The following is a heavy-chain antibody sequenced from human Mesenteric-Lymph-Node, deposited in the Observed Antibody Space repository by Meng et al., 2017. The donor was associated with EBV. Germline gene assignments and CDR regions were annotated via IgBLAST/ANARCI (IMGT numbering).Heavy chain of an antibody. J-gene: IGHJ4*02. CDR1: GYTFTGYG. CDR2: ISAYNGNT. CDR3: ARDGYSGYDRIDY. Sequence: VQLVQSGAEVKKPGASVKVSCKASGYTFTGYGISWVRQSPGQGLEWMGWISAYNGNTKFAQKVQGRITMTTDTSTTTAYMELRSLRSDDTAVYYCARDGYSGYDRIDYWGQGTLVTVSS. D-gene: IGHD5-12*01. V-gene: IGHV1-18*04.